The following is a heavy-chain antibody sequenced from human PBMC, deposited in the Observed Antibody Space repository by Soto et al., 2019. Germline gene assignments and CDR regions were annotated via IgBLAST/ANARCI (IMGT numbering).Heavy chain of an antibody. V-gene: IGHV2-5*01. CDR1: GFSLSTSGVG. D-gene: IGHD3-3*01. CDR3: AHFSTYYDFWSGYYTKSAYYYYGMDV. CDR2: IYWNDDK. J-gene: IGHJ6*02. Sequence: SGPTLVNPTQTLTLTCTFSGFSLSTSGVGVGWIRQPPGKALEWLALIYWNDDKRYSPSLKSRLTITKDTSKNQVVLTMTNMDPVDTATYYCAHFSTYYDFWSGYYTKSAYYYYGMDVWGQGTTVTAP.